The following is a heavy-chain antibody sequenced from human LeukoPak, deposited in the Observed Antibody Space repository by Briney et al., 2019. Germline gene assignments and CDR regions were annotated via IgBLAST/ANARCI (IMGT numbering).Heavy chain of an antibody. Sequence: GGSLRLSCAASGFTFSSHSMNWVRQAPGKGLEWVSSISSSSSYIYYADSVKGRFTISRDNAKNSLYLQMNSLRAEDTAVYYCARDLGGSYGGGGAFDIWGQGTMVTVSS. V-gene: IGHV3-21*01. CDR3: ARDLGGSYGGGGAFDI. CDR2: ISSSSSYI. J-gene: IGHJ3*02. D-gene: IGHD1-26*01. CDR1: GFTFSSHS.